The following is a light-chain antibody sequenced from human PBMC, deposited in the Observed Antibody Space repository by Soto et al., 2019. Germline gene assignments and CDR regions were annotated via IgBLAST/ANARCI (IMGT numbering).Light chain of an antibody. CDR2: AAS. V-gene: IGKV1-27*01. Sequence: DIQMTQSPSSLSASVGDRVTITCRASQGINSYLAWYQQKPGKVPKLLIYAASTLQSGVPSRFSGSGSGTDFTLTISSLQPEDFAVYHCQQYNNWPPWTFGQGTKVDIK. CDR3: QQYNNWPPWT. CDR1: QGINSY. J-gene: IGKJ1*01.